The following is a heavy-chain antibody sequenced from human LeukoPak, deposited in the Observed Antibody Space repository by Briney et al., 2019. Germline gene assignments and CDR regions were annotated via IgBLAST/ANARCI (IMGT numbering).Heavy chain of an antibody. Sequence: ASVKVSCKASTYSFTRYGISWVRQAPGQGLGWMGWISGYNGNTNYAQKFLGRVSMTADTATSTAYMELRSLTSDDTAMYYCARSGRGTYYYFDLWGQGTLVTVSS. CDR2: ISGYNGNT. J-gene: IGHJ4*02. CDR1: TYSFTRYG. CDR3: ARSGRGTYYYFDL. D-gene: IGHD5-12*01. V-gene: IGHV1-18*01.